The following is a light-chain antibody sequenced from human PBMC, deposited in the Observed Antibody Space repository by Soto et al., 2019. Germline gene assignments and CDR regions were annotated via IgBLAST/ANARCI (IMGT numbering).Light chain of an antibody. CDR3: QQYNSYSYT. J-gene: IGKJ2*01. CDR2: KAS. CDR1: QSISSW. Sequence: DIQMTQSPSTLSASVGDRVTITCRASQSISSWLSWYQQKPGKAPKLLIYKASSLESGVPSRFSGSGSGTEFTLTISSLQPDDFATYYCQQYNSYSYTFSQGTKLDIK. V-gene: IGKV1-5*03.